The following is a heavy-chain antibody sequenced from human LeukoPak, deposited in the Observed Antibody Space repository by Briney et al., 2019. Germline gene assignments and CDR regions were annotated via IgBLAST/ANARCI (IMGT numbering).Heavy chain of an antibody. J-gene: IGHJ4*02. Sequence: GGSLGLSCAASGFTFSSYGMHWVRQAPGKGLEWVAVISYGGSNKYYADSVKGRFTISRDNSKNTLYLQMNSLRAEDTAVYYCAKVKAQYYYDSSGYYYFDYWGQGTLVTVSS. CDR1: GFTFSSYG. CDR2: ISYGGSNK. D-gene: IGHD3-22*01. CDR3: AKVKAQYYYDSSGYYYFDY. V-gene: IGHV3-30*18.